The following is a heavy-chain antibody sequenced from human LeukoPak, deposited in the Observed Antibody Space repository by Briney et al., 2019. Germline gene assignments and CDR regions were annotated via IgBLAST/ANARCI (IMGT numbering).Heavy chain of an antibody. CDR1: GGTFSSYT. D-gene: IGHD2-2*01. V-gene: IGHV1-69*04. CDR2: IIPILGIA. CDR3: ARDKLGYCSSTSCPGGGDAFDI. Sequence: SVKVSCKASGGTFSSYTISWVRQAPGQGLEWIGRIIPILGIANYAQKFQGRVTITADKSTSTAYMELSSLRSEDTAVYYCARDKLGYCSSTSCPGGGDAFDIWGQGTMVTVSS. J-gene: IGHJ3*02.